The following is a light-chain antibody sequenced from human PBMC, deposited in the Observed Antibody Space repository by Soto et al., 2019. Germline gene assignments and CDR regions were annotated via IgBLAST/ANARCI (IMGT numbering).Light chain of an antibody. J-gene: IGLJ2*01. CDR3: MRGV. V-gene: IGLV2-14*01. CDR1: SSDVGGYNY. CDR2: DVS. Sequence: QSALTQPASVSGSPGQSITISCTGTSSDVGGYNYVSWYQQHPGKAPKLMIYDVSNRPSGVSNRFSGSKSGNTASLTISGLQAEDEADYYCMRGVFGGGTQLTVL.